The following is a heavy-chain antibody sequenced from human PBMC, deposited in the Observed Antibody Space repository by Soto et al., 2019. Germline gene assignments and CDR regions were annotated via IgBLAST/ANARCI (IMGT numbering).Heavy chain of an antibody. J-gene: IGHJ4*02. CDR2: IGVSGDT. Sequence: GGSMRLSCVASGFTFNIFSMSWVRQAPGKGLEWVSSIGVSGDTYYADSVKGRFTISRDNSKNSLSLQMNSLRAEDAAVYYCARNYYFDFWGLGTLVTVSS. CDR1: GFTFNIFS. V-gene: IGHV3-23*01. CDR3: ARNYYFDF.